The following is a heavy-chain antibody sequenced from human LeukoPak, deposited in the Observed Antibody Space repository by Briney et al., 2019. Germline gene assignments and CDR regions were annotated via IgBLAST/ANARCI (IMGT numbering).Heavy chain of an antibody. CDR2: IDQDGSDK. D-gene: IGHD6-13*01. CDR1: GFIFSRYW. J-gene: IGHJ4*02. CDR3: VRDQGAAGDY. V-gene: IGHV3-7*01. Sequence: GGSLRLSCAASGFIFSRYWMTWVRQAPGKGLEWVANIDQDGSDKLYVDSVKGRFTISRDNAKNSLYLQLNSLRAEDTAMYYCVRDQGAAGDYGGQVTLVFVSS.